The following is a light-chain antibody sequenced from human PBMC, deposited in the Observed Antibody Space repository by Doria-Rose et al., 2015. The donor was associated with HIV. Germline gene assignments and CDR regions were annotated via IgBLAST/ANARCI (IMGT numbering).Light chain of an antibody. CDR3: QQRSNWPPIFT. V-gene: IGKV3-11*01. Sequence: ATLSLSPGERATLSCRASQSVSSNLAWYRQKPGQAPRLLIYDASNRATGIPARFSGSGSGTDFTLTISSLEPEDFAVYFCQQRSNWPPIFTFGPGTKVDI. CDR1: QSVSSN. CDR2: DAS. J-gene: IGKJ3*01.